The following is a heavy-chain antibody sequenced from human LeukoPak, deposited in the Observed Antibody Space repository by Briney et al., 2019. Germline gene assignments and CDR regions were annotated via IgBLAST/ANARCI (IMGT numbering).Heavy chain of an antibody. J-gene: IGHJ4*02. CDR1: GFTFSSYS. D-gene: IGHD3-22*01. V-gene: IGHV3-48*01. CDR3: ARDQPDYYDSSGPFDY. Sequence: GGSLRLSCAASGFTFSSYSMNWVRQAPGKGLEWVSYISSSSTIYYADSVKGRFTISRDNAKNSLYLQMNSLRAEDTAVYYCARDQPDYYDSSGPFDYWGQGTLVTVSS. CDR2: ISSSSTI.